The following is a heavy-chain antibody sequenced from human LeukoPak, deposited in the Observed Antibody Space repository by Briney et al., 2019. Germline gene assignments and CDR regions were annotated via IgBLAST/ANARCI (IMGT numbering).Heavy chain of an antibody. CDR1: GGTFSSYA. J-gene: IGHJ3*02. D-gene: IGHD5-24*01. V-gene: IGHV1-8*02. CDR2: MNPNSGNT. CDR3: ARGLRDGYNRDAFDI. Sequence: ASVKVSCKASGGTFSSYAINWVRQATGQGLEWMGWMNPNSGNTGYAQKFQGRVTMTRNTSISTAYMELSSLRSEDTAVYYCARGLRDGYNRDAFDIWGQGTMVTVSS.